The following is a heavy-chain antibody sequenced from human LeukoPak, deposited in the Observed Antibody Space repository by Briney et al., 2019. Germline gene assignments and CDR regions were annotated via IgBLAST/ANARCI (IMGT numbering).Heavy chain of an antibody. CDR2: INWNGGST. V-gene: IGHV3-20*04. D-gene: IGHD6-6*01. J-gene: IGHJ6*03. Sequence: RSGGSLRLSCAASGFTFDDYGMSWVRHAPGKGLEWVSGINWNGGSTGYADSVKGRFTISRDNAKNTLYLQMNSLRAEDTAVYYCARYRMGHSSSKRDYYYYYMDVWGKGTTVTVSS. CDR3: ARYRMGHSSSKRDYYYYYMDV. CDR1: GFTFDDYG.